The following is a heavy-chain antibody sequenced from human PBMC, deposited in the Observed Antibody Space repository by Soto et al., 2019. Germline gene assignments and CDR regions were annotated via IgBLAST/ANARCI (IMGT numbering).Heavy chain of an antibody. V-gene: IGHV5-10-1*01. CDR3: ARHIRYSYDYYYYTMDV. D-gene: IGHD5-18*01. CDR1: GYSFTSYW. CDR2: IDPSDSYT. Sequence: PGESLKISCTGSGYSFTSYWISWVRQMPGKGLVLMVSIDPSDSYTFYSLSFQGHVTISADKSIITAYLQWSSLKASDTAIYYCARHIRYSYDYYYYTMDVWGQGTTVTVSS. J-gene: IGHJ6*02.